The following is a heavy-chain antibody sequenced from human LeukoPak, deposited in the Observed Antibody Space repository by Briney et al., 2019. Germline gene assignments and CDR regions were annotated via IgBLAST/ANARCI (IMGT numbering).Heavy chain of an antibody. CDR3: ARGQVSLWSHFDY. Sequence: SGGSLRLSCAASGFTFRNYGLSWVRQAPGKGLEWVSYISGAGGNVNYADSVKGRFIISRDNGKNSLYLQMNNLRAEDTAVYYCARGQVSLWSHFDYWGQGTLVTVSS. CDR2: ISGAGGNV. J-gene: IGHJ4*02. CDR1: GFTFRNYG. D-gene: IGHD3-3*01. V-gene: IGHV3-48*01.